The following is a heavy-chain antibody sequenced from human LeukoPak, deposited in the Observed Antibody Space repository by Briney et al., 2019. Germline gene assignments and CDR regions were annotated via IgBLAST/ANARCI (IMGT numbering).Heavy chain of an antibody. CDR1: GGTFSSYA. D-gene: IGHD3-10*01. J-gene: IGHJ3*01. CDR2: IIPIFGTA. CDR3: ARSPRAAGSGSYYNSP. V-gene: IGHV1-69*06. Sequence: ASVKVSCKASGGTFSSYAISWVRQAPGQGLEWMGGIIPIFGTANYAQKFQGRVTITADKSTSTAYMELSSLRSEDTAVYYCARSPRAAGSGSYYNSPWGQGPMVTVSS.